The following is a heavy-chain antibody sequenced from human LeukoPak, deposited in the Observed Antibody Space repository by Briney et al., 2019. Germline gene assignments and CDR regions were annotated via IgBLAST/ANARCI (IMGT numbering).Heavy chain of an antibody. D-gene: IGHD3-10*01. CDR1: GGSISSSSYY. CDR2: IYYSGST. V-gene: IGHV4-39*01. CDR3: AMGSGSYYLIVVEDY. J-gene: IGHJ4*02. Sequence: PSETLSLTCTVSGGSISSSSYYWGWIRQPPGKGLEWIGSIYYSGSTYYNPSLKSRVTISVDTSKNQFSLKLSSVTAADTAVYYCAMGSGSYYLIVVEDYWGQGTLVTVSS.